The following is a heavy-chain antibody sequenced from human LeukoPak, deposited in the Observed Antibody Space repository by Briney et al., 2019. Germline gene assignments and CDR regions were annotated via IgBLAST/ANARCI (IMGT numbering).Heavy chain of an antibody. V-gene: IGHV4-34*01. CDR3: ARTAKYYYGSETYYFFDY. Sequence: SETLSLTCAVYGGSFSGHYWTWIRQPPGKGLEWIGEINHSGSTNYNPSLKSRVTISVDTSQNQFSLKLTSVTPADTAVYYCARTAKYYYGSETYYFFDYWGQGTLVTVSS. D-gene: IGHD3-10*01. CDR2: INHSGST. CDR1: GGSFSGHY. J-gene: IGHJ4*02.